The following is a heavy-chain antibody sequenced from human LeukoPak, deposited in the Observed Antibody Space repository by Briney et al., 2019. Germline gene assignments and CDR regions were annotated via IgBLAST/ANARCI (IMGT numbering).Heavy chain of an antibody. V-gene: IGHV1-18*01. CDR2: IGTYNSNT. Sequence: ASVSVSCTASDYTSTSYGISWVRQAPGQGLEGIGLIGTYNSNTNYDQKVRGRVTMTRDTSTSTAYKELRSLRYDDTAVYYCASSYTSGWEFDYWGQGTLVTVSS. J-gene: IGHJ4*02. CDR3: ASSYTSGWEFDY. CDR1: DYTSTSYG. D-gene: IGHD6-19*01.